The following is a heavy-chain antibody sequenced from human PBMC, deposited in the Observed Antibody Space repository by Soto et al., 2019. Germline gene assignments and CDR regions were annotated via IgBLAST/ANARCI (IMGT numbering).Heavy chain of an antibody. D-gene: IGHD6-13*01. V-gene: IGHV1-46*01. J-gene: IGHJ3*02. CDR2: INPSVGST. Sequence: QVQVVQSGADVKKPGASVKVSCKASGYTFTNYYMHWVRQAPGQGLEWMGIINPSVGSTSYARRFQGRVTMTSDTSTSTVYMELSSLRFEDTAVYYCARAGMYSSSWNDAFDIWGQGTMVTVSS. CDR3: ARAGMYSSSWNDAFDI. CDR1: GYTFTNYY.